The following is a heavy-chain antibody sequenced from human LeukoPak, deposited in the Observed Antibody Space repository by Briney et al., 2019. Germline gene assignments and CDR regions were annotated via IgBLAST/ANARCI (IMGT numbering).Heavy chain of an antibody. Sequence: PSETLSLTCSVSGGSISSFYWNWIRQPPGKGLEWIGYMSNSGSTNYNPSLKSRLTISVDTSKNHLSLRLSSVTAADTAVYYCARGNYDDSYGYGGDFDSWGQGTLVTVSS. V-gene: IGHV4-59*01. D-gene: IGHD5-18*01. J-gene: IGHJ4*02. CDR1: GGSISSFY. CDR3: ARGNYDDSYGYGGDFDS. CDR2: MSNSGST.